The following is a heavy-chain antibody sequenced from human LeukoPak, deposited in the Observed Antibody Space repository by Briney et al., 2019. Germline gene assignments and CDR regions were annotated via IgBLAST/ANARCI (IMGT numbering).Heavy chain of an antibody. J-gene: IGHJ3*02. Sequence: GGSLRLSCAASGFTFSSYGMHWVRQAPGKGLEWVAVIWCDGSNKYYADSVKGRFTISRDNSKNTLYLQMNSLRAEDTAVYYCARDLVGSSSWYGDAFDIWGQGTMVTVSS. CDR3: ARDLVGSSSWYGDAFDI. V-gene: IGHV3-33*01. CDR1: GFTFSSYG. D-gene: IGHD6-13*01. CDR2: IWCDGSNK.